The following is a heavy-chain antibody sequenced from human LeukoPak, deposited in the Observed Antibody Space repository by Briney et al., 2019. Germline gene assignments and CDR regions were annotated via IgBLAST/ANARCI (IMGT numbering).Heavy chain of an antibody. CDR2: IYPDDSDT. CDR1: GYSFTSYW. J-gene: IGHJ4*02. V-gene: IGHV5-51*01. D-gene: IGHD2-2*01. CDR3: ASRCSTISCPLDY. Sequence: GESLKISCKGSGYSFTSYWIGWVRQMPGKGLEWVGIIYPDDSDTRYSPSFQGQVTISADKSISTAYLQWSSLKASDTAMYYCASRCSTISCPLDYWGQGTLVTVSS.